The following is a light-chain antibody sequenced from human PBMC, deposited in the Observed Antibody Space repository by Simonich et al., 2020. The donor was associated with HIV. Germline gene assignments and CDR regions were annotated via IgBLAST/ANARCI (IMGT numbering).Light chain of an antibody. V-gene: IGKV4-1*01. CDR1: QSVLSSSNNKNF. Sequence: DIVMTQSPDSLAVSLGERATINCKSSQSVLSSSNNKNFLAWYQQKPGQPPKLLIYWASTRESGVPDRFSGSGSGTEFTLTISSLQSEDFAVYYCQQYNNWPYTFGQGTKLEIK. CDR3: QQYNNWPYT. CDR2: WAS. J-gene: IGKJ2*01.